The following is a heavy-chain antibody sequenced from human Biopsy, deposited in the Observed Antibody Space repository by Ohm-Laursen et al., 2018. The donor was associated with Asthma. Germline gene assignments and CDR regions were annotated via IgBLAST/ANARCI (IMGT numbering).Heavy chain of an antibody. V-gene: IGHV1-69*13. CDR2: IMTVFGTT. J-gene: IGHJ6*02. CDR3: ARCQVGYSSGWSLLLKKIYYSGMDV. Sequence: ASVKASRTAPGGTFTNFAISWVRQAPGQGLEWLGGIMTVFGTTNSAQKFQGRATITADEPTSTAYMEVTSLRSEDMAIYYCARCQVGYSSGWSLLLKKIYYSGMDVWGQGTAVTVSS. CDR1: GGTFTNFA. D-gene: IGHD6-19*01.